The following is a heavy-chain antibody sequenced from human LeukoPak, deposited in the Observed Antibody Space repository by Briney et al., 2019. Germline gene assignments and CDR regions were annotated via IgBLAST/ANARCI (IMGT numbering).Heavy chain of an antibody. CDR3: AKMVRIAVAGNGPIDY. CDR1: GFPFSRYA. CDR2: ISGSGGST. J-gene: IGHJ4*02. Sequence: GFLRLSCAASGFPFSRYAMGWVRQAPGEGLEWVSAISGSGGSTYYADSVKGRFTISRDNSKNTLYLQMNSLRAEDTAVYYCAKMVRIAVAGNGPIDYWGQGTLVTVSS. V-gene: IGHV3-23*01. D-gene: IGHD6-19*01.